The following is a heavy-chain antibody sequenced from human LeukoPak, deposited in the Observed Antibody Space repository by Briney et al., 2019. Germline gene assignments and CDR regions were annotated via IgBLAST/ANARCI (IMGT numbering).Heavy chain of an antibody. CDR3: ARLSAYYDFWSGYLYYFDY. D-gene: IGHD3-3*01. V-gene: IGHV4-39*01. CDR2: IYYSGST. CDR1: GGSISSSSYY. Sequence: KTSETLSLTCTVSGGSISSSSYYWGWIRQPPGKGLEWIGSIYYSGSTYYNPSLKSRVTISVDTSKNQFSLKLSSVTAADTAVYYCARLSAYYDFWSGYLYYFDYWGQGTLVTVSS. J-gene: IGHJ4*02.